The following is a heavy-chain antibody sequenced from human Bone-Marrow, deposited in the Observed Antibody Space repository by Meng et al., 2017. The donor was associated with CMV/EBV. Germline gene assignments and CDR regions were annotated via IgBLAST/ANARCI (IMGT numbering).Heavy chain of an antibody. CDR1: GYRFTSNW. D-gene: IGHD4-11*01. Sequence: GGSLRLSCKTSGYRFTSNWIAWVRQMPGKGLEWMGSIYPGDSGIKYSPSFQGQVTISADKSITTAYMEWSSLKASDTAMYYCARQPYSNYDYYYYGMDVWGQGTTVTVSS. CDR2: IYPGDSGI. V-gene: IGHV5-51*01. J-gene: IGHJ6*02. CDR3: ARQPYSNYDYYYYGMDV.